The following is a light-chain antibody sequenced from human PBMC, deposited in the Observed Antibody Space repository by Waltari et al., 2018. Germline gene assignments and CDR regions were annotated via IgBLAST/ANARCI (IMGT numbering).Light chain of an antibody. J-gene: IGKJ1*01. CDR2: GAS. CDR3: RHHFRLPAT. Sequence: RATLSCRASHSISRYLAWYQQKPGQAPRLLIYGASTRATGIPDRVSGSGSGTDFSLTISGLEPEDSAVYYCRHHFRLPATFGQGTKVEIK. V-gene: IGKV3-20*01. CDR1: HSISRY.